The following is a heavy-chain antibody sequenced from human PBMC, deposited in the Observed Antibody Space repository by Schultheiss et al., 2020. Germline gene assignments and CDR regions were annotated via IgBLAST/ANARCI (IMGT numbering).Heavy chain of an antibody. CDR1: GGSISSSY. D-gene: IGHD5-12*01. V-gene: IGHV4-59*01. J-gene: IGHJ6*02. CDR2: IYYSGST. Sequence: SATLSLACTVSGGSISSSYWSWIRQPPGKGLEWIGYIYYSGSTNYNPSLKSRVTISVDTSKNQFSLKLSSVTAADTAVYYCARVLDIVATEHYGMDVWGQGTTVTGSS. CDR3: ARVLDIVATEHYGMDV.